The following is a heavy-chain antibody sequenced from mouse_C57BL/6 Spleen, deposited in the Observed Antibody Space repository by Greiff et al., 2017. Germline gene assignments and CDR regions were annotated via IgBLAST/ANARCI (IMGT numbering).Heavy chain of an antibody. J-gene: IGHJ4*01. CDR2: IYPRSGNT. CDR1: GYTFTSYG. Sequence: QVQLQQSGAELARPGASVKLSCKASGYTFTSYGISWVKQRTGQGLEWIGEIYPRSGNTYYNEKFKGKATLTADKSSSTAYMELRSLTSEDSAVYFCARNYDYDVGGYYAMDYWGQGTSVTVSS. CDR3: ARNYDYDVGGYYAMDY. D-gene: IGHD2-4*01. V-gene: IGHV1-81*01.